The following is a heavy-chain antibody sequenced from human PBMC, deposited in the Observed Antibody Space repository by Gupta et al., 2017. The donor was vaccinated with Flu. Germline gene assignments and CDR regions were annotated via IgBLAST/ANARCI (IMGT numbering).Heavy chain of an antibody. CDR2: IYGGDST. CDR1: GFTVSSNY. V-gene: IGHV3-66*02. J-gene: IGHJ4*02. D-gene: IGHD6-19*01. CDR3: ARDEAVAGKGFDY. Sequence: EVQLVESGGGLVQPGGSLRLSCAASGFTVSSNYMSWVRQAPGKGLEWVSIIYGGDSTYYADSVKGRFTISRDNSKNTLYLQMNSLRAEDTAVYYCARDEAVAGKGFDYWGQGTLVTVSS.